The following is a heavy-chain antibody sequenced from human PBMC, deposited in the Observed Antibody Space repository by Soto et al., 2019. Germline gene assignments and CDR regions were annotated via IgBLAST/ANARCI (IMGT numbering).Heavy chain of an antibody. CDR1: GYTLTKYD. Sequence: QVQLVQSGAEVKKPGASVKVSRKASGYTLTKYDISWVRQAPGQGLEWMGWISGHTGNTNYAQRFHGRVTLTTDTSAGTAYMELRSLRSDDTAVYYCARGGHCTPSSCYGDYDRGMDVWGQGTTVTVSS. D-gene: IGHD2-8*01. V-gene: IGHV1-18*04. CDR2: ISGHTGNT. J-gene: IGHJ6*02. CDR3: ARGGHCTPSSCYGDYDRGMDV.